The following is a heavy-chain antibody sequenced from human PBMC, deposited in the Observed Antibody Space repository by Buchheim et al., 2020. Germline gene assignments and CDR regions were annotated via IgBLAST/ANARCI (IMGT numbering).Heavy chain of an antibody. J-gene: IGHJ4*02. V-gene: IGHV3-15*01. D-gene: IGHD3-22*01. CDR3: TTGDYYDSSGYYYSGEFDY. CDR2: IKSKTDGGTT. CDR1: GFTFSNAW. Sequence: EVQLVESGGGLVKPGGSLRLSCAASGFTFSNAWMSWVRQAPGKGLEWVGRIKSKTDGGTTDYAAPVKCRFTISRDDSKNTLYLQMNSLKTEDTAVYYCTTGDYYDSSGYYYSGEFDYWGQGTL.